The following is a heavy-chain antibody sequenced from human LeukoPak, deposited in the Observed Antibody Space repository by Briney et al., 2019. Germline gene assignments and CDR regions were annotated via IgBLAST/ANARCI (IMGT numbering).Heavy chain of an antibody. Sequence: GGSLRLSCAASGFTFSSYAMSWVRQAPGKGLEWVSVISGSGGSTYYADSVKGRFTVSRDNSKNTLYLQMNSLRAEDTAVYYCAKEDFNYYGSGSQLDYWGQGTLVTVSS. CDR3: AKEDFNYYGSGSQLDY. V-gene: IGHV3-23*01. D-gene: IGHD3-10*01. J-gene: IGHJ4*02. CDR1: GFTFSSYA. CDR2: ISGSGGST.